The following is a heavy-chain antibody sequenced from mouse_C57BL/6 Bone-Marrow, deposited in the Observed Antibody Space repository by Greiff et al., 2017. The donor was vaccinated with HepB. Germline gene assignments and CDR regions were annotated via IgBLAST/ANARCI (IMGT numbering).Heavy chain of an antibody. CDR3: TRRRGLYYYGLDY. J-gene: IGHJ4*01. V-gene: IGHV1-81*01. CDR1: GYTFTSYG. D-gene: IGHD1-1*02. CDR2: IYPRSGNT. Sequence: VQLQESGAELARPGASVKLSCKASGYTFTSYGISWVKQRTGQGLEWIGEIYPRSGNTYYNEKFKGKATLTADKSSSTAYMELRSLTSEDSAVYFCTRRRGLYYYGLDYWGQGTSVTVSS.